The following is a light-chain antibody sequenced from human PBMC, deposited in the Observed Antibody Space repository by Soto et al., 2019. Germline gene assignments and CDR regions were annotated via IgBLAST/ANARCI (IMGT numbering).Light chain of an antibody. V-gene: IGKV3-20*01. CDR3: QQYGSSRLT. J-gene: IGKJ4*01. CDR1: QTIGSNY. Sequence: ESVLTQSPGTLSLSPGERATLSCRASQTIGSNYLAWYQQKPGQSPRVLIYGASIRVAGIPDRYSGSGSGTDFTLTISRLEPEDFAVYFCQQYGSSRLTFGGGTTVVIK. CDR2: GAS.